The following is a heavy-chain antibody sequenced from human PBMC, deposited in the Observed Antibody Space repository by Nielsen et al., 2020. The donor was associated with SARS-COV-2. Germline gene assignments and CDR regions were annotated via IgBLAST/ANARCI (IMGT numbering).Heavy chain of an antibody. V-gene: IGHV4-34*01. J-gene: IGHJ3*02. Sequence: SETLSLTCAVYGGSFSGYYWSWIRQPPGKGLEWIGEINHSGSTNYNPSLKSRVTISVDTSKNQFSLKLSSVTAADTAVYYCARDDWEDAFDIWGQGTMVNVSS. CDR2: INHSGST. CDR3: ARDDWEDAFDI. D-gene: IGHD3-9*01. CDR1: GGSFSGYY.